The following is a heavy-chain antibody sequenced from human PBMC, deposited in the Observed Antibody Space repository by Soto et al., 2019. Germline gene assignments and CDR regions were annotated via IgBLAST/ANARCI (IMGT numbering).Heavy chain of an antibody. D-gene: IGHD3-3*01. CDR1: GYTFSSYG. Sequence: QLQLVQSGAEVKKPGASVKVSCKASGYTFSSYGISCVRQAPGQGLEWMGWISAYNGNTNYAQKVQGRVTMTTDTSTITAYMELRSLRSDDRAVYYCARGVSPSLEHDALDIWGQGTMVIVSS. V-gene: IGHV1-18*01. J-gene: IGHJ3*02. CDR2: ISAYNGNT. CDR3: ARGVSPSLEHDALDI.